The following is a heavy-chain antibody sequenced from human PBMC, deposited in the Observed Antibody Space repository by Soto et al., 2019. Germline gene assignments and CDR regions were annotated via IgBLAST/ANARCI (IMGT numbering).Heavy chain of an antibody. CDR1: GGSISSGGYY. J-gene: IGHJ4*02. D-gene: IGHD3-3*01. Sequence: SETLSLTCTVSGGSISSGGYYWSCIRHHPGKGLEWIGYIYYSGSTYYNPSLKSRVTISVDTSKNQFSLKLSSVTAADTAVYYCARSARWNFDYWGQGTLVTVSS. CDR2: IYYSGST. V-gene: IGHV4-31*03. CDR3: ARSARWNFDY.